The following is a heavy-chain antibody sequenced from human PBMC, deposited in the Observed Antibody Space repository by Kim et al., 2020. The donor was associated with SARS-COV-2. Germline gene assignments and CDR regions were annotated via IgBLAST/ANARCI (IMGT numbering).Heavy chain of an antibody. J-gene: IGHJ4*02. CDR1: GGSISSGGYY. V-gene: IGHV4-31*03. D-gene: IGHD3-22*01. CDR2: IYYSEST. CDR3: ARVRTTMIVVVMYFDY. Sequence: SETLSLTCTVSGGSISSGGYYWSWIRQHPGKGLEWIGYIYYSESTYYNPSLKSRVTISVDTSKNQFSLKLSSVTAADTAVYYCARVRTTMIVVVMYFDYWGQGTLVTVSS.